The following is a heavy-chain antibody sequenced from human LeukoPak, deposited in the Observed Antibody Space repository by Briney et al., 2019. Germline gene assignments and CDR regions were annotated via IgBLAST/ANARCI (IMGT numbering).Heavy chain of an antibody. Sequence: SETLSLTCAVYGGSFSGYYWSWIRQPPGKGLEWIGEINHSGSTYYNPSLKSRVTISVDTSKNQFSLKLSSVTAADTAVYYCARAHSPDAFDIWGQGTMVTVSS. J-gene: IGHJ3*02. CDR2: INHSGST. CDR3: ARAHSPDAFDI. D-gene: IGHD5-18*01. V-gene: IGHV4-34*01. CDR1: GGSFSGYY.